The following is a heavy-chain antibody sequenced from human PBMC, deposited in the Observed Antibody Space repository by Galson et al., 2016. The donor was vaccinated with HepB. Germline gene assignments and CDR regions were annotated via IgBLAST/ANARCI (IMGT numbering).Heavy chain of an antibody. Sequence: SLRLSCAASGFTFSSYWTSWVRQAPGKGLEWLANIKQDGSEKYYVDSVRGRFTISRDNAMNSLYLHMSSLRAEDTALYYCTRTISATAGIGWGQGTLVTVSS. D-gene: IGHD6-13*01. CDR1: GFTFSSYW. CDR2: IKQDGSEK. V-gene: IGHV3-7*04. J-gene: IGHJ4*02. CDR3: TRTISATAGIG.